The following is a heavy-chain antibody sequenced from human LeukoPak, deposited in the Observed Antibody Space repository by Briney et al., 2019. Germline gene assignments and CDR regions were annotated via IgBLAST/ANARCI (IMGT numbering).Heavy chain of an antibody. Sequence: GGSLRLSCAASGFTFSSYAMSWVRQAPGKGLEWVSAISGSGGSTFYADSVKGRFTISRDNSKSTLYLQMNSLGVEDTAVYYCAKATMITFGGVYYWGQGTLVTVSS. J-gene: IGHJ4*02. CDR2: ISGSGGST. D-gene: IGHD3-16*01. V-gene: IGHV3-23*01. CDR3: AKATMITFGGVYY. CDR1: GFTFSSYA.